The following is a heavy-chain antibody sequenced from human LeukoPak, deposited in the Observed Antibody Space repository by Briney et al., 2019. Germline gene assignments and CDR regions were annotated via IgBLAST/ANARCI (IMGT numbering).Heavy chain of an antibody. D-gene: IGHD2-2*01. CDR1: VGSFSGYY. V-gene: IGHV4-34*01. J-gene: IGHJ5*02. CDR3: ARGRGYCSSTSCGHWFDP. CDR2: INHSGST. Sequence: SETLSLTCAVYVGSFSGYYWSWIRQPPGKGLEGIGEINHSGSTNYNPSLKSRVTISVDTSKNQFSLKLSSVTAADTAVYYFARGRGYCSSTSCGHWFDPWGQGTLVTDSS.